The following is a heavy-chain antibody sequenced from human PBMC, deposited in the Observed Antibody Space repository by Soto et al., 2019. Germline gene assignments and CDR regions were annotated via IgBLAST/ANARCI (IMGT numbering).Heavy chain of an antibody. CDR1: GGSINSYY. CDR3: ASMGYHYGSGSYPLDY. CDR2: IYNSGST. V-gene: IGHV4-59*08. J-gene: IGHJ4*02. Sequence: PSETLSLTCTVSGGSINSYYWSWIRQPPGRGPEYIGFIYNSGSTNYNPSLKGRVTISLDTSKNQFSLNLRSVTAADTAVYYCASMGYHYGSGSYPLDYWGQGTLVTVSS. D-gene: IGHD3-10*01.